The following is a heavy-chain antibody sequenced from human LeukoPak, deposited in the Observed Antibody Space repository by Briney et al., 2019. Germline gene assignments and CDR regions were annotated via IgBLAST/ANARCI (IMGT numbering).Heavy chain of an antibody. Sequence: GGSLRLSCAASGFTFSSYGIHWVRQAPGKGLEWVAVISYDGSLKFYADSVKGRFTISRDNSKNTLYLQMNSLSAEVTAVYYCAKEDHFGSGSYYNHWGQGTLVTVSS. CDR2: ISYDGSLK. CDR3: AKEDHFGSGSYYNH. J-gene: IGHJ5*02. V-gene: IGHV3-30*18. CDR1: GFTFSSYG. D-gene: IGHD3-10*01.